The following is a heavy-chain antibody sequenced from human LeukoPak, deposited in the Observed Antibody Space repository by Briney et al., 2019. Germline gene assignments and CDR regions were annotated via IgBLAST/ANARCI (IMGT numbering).Heavy chain of an antibody. Sequence: ASQTLSLTCTVSGGSISSAEYYWSWIRQPPGKGLESIGYIQYSGSTYYNASLKSRVTISIDTSKNQFSLKLRSVTVADSAVYYCARETDWIDYWGQGKLVTVSS. V-gene: IGHV4-30-4*01. CDR1: GGSISSAEYY. CDR2: IQYSGST. D-gene: IGHD3-9*01. J-gene: IGHJ4*02. CDR3: ARETDWIDY.